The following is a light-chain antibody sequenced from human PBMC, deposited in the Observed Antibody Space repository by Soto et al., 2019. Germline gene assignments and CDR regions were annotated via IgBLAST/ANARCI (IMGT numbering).Light chain of an antibody. J-gene: IGKJ1*01. Sequence: GDRVTITCRASQSISSWLAWYQQKPGKAPKLLIYDASSLESGVPSRFSGSGSATEFTLTISSLQPDDFATYYCQQYNSYSGTFGQGTKVEIK. V-gene: IGKV1-5*01. CDR1: QSISSW. CDR3: QQYNSYSGT. CDR2: DAS.